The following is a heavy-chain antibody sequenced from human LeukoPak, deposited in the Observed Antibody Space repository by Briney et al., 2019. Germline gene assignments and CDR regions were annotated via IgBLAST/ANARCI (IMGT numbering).Heavy chain of an antibody. D-gene: IGHD5-18*01. Sequence: SETLSLTCTVSGGSISNYYSTWIRQSPGKGLEWIGYIYKNGGTNYNPSLKSRVTISVDTSKNQFSLKLSSVTAADTAVYYCARFKILQLGYMDVWGKGTTVTVSS. J-gene: IGHJ6*03. CDR3: ARFKILQLGYMDV. CDR1: GGSISNYY. V-gene: IGHV4-59*12. CDR2: IYKNGGT.